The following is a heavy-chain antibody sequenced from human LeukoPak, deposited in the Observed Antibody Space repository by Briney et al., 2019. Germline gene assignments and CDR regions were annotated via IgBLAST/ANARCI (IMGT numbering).Heavy chain of an antibody. J-gene: IGHJ3*01. CDR2: INTHNGNP. V-gene: IGHV7-4-1*02. CDR1: GYSFNSQG. Sequence: ASVKVSCKASGYSFNSQGMNWVRQVPGQGLEWMGWINTHNGNPTYAQGFTGRFVFSLDASASTAYLQISSLRAEDTAIYYCAKEILSFDLWGKGKRVTV. CDR3: AKEILSFDL.